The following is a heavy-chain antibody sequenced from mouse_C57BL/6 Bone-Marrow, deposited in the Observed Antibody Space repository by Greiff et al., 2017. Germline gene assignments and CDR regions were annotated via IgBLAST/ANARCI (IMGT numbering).Heavy chain of an antibody. CDR2: IDPENGDT. CDR3: TTFYGTSYAWFAY. D-gene: IGHD1-1*01. V-gene: IGHV14-4*01. CDR1: GFNIKDDC. Sequence: EVQLQQSGAELVRPGASVKLSCTASGFNIKDDCMHWVKQRPEQGLEWIGWIDPENGDTEYASKFQGKVTITSDTSSNTAYLQLSSLTSEDTAVYYCTTFYGTSYAWFAYWGQGTLVTVSA. J-gene: IGHJ3*01.